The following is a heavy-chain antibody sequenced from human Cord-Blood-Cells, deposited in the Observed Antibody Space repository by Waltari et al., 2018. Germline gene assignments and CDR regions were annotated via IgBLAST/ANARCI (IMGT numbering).Heavy chain of an antibody. J-gene: IGHJ5*02. Sequence: VQLQESGPGLVKPSQTLSPTCTVPGGSIRSGGYYWSWIRQHPGKGLEWIGYIYYSGTTDYHPSLQGRVTISDDTSKNQFSLKLSSVAAADTAVYYCASRYYDFWSGYYVFDPWGQGTLVTVSS. CDR2: IYYSGTT. CDR1: GGSIRSGGYY. V-gene: IGHV4-31*03. D-gene: IGHD3-3*01. CDR3: ASRYYDFWSGYYVFDP.